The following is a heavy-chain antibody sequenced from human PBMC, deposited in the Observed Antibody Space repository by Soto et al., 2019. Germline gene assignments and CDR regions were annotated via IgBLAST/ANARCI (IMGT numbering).Heavy chain of an antibody. V-gene: IGHV3-74*01. CDR1: GFTFSSYW. J-gene: IGHJ6*02. Sequence: EVQLVESGGGLVQPGGSLRLSCAASGFTFSSYWMHWVRQAPGKGLVWVSRINSDGSSTSYADSVKGRFTISRDNAKNTLYRQMNSRRAEDRAVYYCARQYYYDSSGYYQYGMAVWGQGTTVTVSS. D-gene: IGHD3-22*01. CDR2: INSDGSST. CDR3: ARQYYYDSSGYYQYGMAV.